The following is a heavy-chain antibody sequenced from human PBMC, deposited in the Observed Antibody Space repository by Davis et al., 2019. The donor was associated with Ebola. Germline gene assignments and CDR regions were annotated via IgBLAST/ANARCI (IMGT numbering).Heavy chain of an antibody. CDR2: IKSKTDGGTT. D-gene: IGHD5-18*01. V-gene: IGHV3-15*01. CDR3: TQVGYSLPNNWFDP. J-gene: IGHJ5*02. CDR1: GFTFSNAW. Sequence: GESLKISCAASGFTFSNAWMSWVRQAPGKGLEWVGRIKSKTDGGTTDYAAPVKGRFTISRDDSKNTLYLQMNSLKTEETAMYYCTQVGYSLPNNWFDPWGQGTLVTVSS.